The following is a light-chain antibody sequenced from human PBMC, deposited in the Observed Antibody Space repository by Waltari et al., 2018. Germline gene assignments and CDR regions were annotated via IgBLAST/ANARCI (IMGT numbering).Light chain of an antibody. CDR2: AAS. CDR1: QTVSSSY. Sequence: EIVLTQSPGPLSLSPGERATLSCRASQTVSSSYLAWYQQTPGQAPRLLIYAASSRATGIPDRFSGSGSGTDFTLTISRLEPEDFALYYCQQYGTSPPLLTFGGGTKVEIK. J-gene: IGKJ4*01. V-gene: IGKV3-20*01. CDR3: QQYGTSPPLLT.